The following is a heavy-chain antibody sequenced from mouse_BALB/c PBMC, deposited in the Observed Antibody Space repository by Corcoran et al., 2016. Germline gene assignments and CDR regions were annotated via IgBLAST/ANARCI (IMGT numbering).Heavy chain of an antibody. CDR2: IDPANGNT. CDR1: GFNITDTY. Sequence: EVQLQQSGAELVKPGASVKLSCTASGFNITDTYMHWVKQRPEQGLEWIGRIDPANGNTKYDPKFQGKATITADTSSNKAYLQLSSLTSEDTAVYYCARRGSSYYYAMDYWGQGTSVTVSS. D-gene: IGHD1-1*01. CDR3: ARRGSSYYYAMDY. J-gene: IGHJ4*01. V-gene: IGHV14-3*02.